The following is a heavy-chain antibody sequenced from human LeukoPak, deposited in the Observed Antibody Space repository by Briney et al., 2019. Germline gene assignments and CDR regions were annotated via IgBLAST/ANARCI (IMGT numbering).Heavy chain of an antibody. D-gene: IGHD3-9*01. CDR2: IRYDGSNK. CDR3: AKDLDWLMDV. J-gene: IGHJ6*04. V-gene: IGHV3-30*02. CDR1: GFTFSSYG. Sequence: PGGSLRLSCAASGFTFSSYGMHWVRQAPGKGLEWVAFIRYDGSNKYYADSVKGRFTISRDNSKNTLYRPMNSLRAEDAAVYYCAKDLDWLMDVWGEGTTVTVSS.